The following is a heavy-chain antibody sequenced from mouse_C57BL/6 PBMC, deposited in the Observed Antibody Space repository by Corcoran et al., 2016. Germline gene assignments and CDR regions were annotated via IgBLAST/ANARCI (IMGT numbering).Heavy chain of an antibody. CDR1: GYTFTSYG. D-gene: IGHD1-1*01. CDR3: ARSEDYYGSSSWFAY. CDR2: IYPRSGNT. Sequence: QVQLQQSGAELVRPGASVKLSCKASGYTFTSYGISWVKQRTGQGLEWIGEIYPRSGNTYYNEKFKGKATLTADKSSSTAYMELRSLTSEDSAVYFCARSEDYYGSSSWFAYGGQGTLVTVSA. J-gene: IGHJ3*01. V-gene: IGHV1-81*01.